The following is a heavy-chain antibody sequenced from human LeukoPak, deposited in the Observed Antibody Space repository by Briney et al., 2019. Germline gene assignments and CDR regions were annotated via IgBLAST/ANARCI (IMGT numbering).Heavy chain of an antibody. J-gene: IGHJ4*02. V-gene: IGHV3-23*01. Sequence: GGSLRLSCAASGFTFSSYGMNWVRQAPGKGLEWVSTISGSGGGTYYEDSAKGRFTISRDNAKNSLYLQMNSLRAEDTALYYCARNYCSGGSCSEKFDYWGQGTLVTVSS. D-gene: IGHD2-15*01. CDR2: ISGSGGGT. CDR1: GFTFSSYG. CDR3: ARNYCSGGSCSEKFDY.